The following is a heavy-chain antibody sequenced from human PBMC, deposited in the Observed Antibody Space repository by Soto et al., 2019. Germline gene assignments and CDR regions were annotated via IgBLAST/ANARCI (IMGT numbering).Heavy chain of an antibody. CDR2: IYSSGST. J-gene: IGHJ4*02. Sequence: SETLSLTCTVSGGSISNYYWNWIRQSPGKGLEWIGYIYSSGSTHYNPSHQNRINISIDTSKNQVSLKVNSVTAADTAVYYCARDHPHSYGVYYFDYWGQGTPVTVS. CDR3: ARDHPHSYGVYYFDY. V-gene: IGHV4-59*01. CDR1: GGSISNYY. D-gene: IGHD5-18*01.